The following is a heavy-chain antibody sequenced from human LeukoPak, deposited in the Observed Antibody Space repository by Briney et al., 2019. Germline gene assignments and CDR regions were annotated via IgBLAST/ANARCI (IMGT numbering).Heavy chain of an antibody. D-gene: IGHD1-26*01. CDR3: ARDGGSGSPGAFDI. CDR2: IYHSGST. Sequence: SQTLSLTCAVSGGSISSGGYSWSWIRQPPGKGLEWIGYIYHSGSTYYNPSLKSRVTISVDTSKNQFSLKLSSVTAADTAVYYCARDGGSGSPGAFDIWGQGTMVTVSS. V-gene: IGHV4-30-2*01. CDR1: GGSISSGGYS. J-gene: IGHJ3*02.